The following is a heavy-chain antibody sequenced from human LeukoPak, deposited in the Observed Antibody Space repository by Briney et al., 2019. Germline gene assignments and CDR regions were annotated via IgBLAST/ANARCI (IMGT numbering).Heavy chain of an antibody. CDR2: NQYSGST. Sequence: SETLSLTCTVSGGSISSNTHYWGWIRQSPGRGLEWIGSNQYSGSTYYNLSLKSRVTISIDTSKNQFSLKLTSVTAAGTAVYYCASAERYCSGGNCPYFFDCWGQGTLVTVSS. V-gene: IGHV4-39*07. J-gene: IGHJ4*02. D-gene: IGHD2-15*01. CDR3: ASAERYCSGGNCPYFFDC. CDR1: GGSISSNTHY.